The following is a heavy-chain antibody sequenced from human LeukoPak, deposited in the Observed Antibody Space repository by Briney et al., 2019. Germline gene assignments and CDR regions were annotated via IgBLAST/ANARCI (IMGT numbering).Heavy chain of an antibody. V-gene: IGHV3-53*01. CDR1: GFIVTGNY. CDR2: IYSGGTT. D-gene: IGHD3-22*01. CDR3: AKDYSYYYDTSAYYFYDAFDL. J-gene: IGHJ3*01. Sequence: GGSLRLSCAVSGFIVTGNYMTWVRLAPGKGLEWVSTIYSGGTTFYTDSVRGRFTISRDNSKNTLYLQINSLRAEDTAVYYCAKDYSYYYDTSAYYFYDAFDLWGQGTMVTVSS.